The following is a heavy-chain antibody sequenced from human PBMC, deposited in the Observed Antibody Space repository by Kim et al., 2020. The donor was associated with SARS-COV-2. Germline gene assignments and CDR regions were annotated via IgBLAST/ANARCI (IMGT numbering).Heavy chain of an antibody. Sequence: GESLKISCKGSGYSFTSYWISWVRQMPGKGLEWMGRIDPSDSYTNHSPSFQGHVTISADKSISTAYLQWSSLKASDTAMYYCARDYYGSDDYWGQGTLVTVSS. J-gene: IGHJ4*02. CDR1: GYSFTSYW. CDR3: ARDYYGSDDY. V-gene: IGHV5-10-1*01. D-gene: IGHD3-10*01. CDR2: IDPSDSYT.